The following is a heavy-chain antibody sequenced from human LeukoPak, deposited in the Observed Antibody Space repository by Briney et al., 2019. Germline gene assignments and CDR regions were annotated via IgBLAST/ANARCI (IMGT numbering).Heavy chain of an antibody. D-gene: IGHD3-22*01. J-gene: IGHJ4*02. V-gene: IGHV7-4-1*02. Sequence: GASVKVSCKASGYSFTGYAMNWVRQAPGQGLEWVGWINTETGNPSYAQGLTGRFVFSLDTSVSTAYLQISSLKPEDTAVYYCARGGHDSGGYYRYYFDYWGQGTLVTVPS. CDR2: INTETGNP. CDR1: GYSFTGYA. CDR3: ARGGHDSGGYYRYYFDY.